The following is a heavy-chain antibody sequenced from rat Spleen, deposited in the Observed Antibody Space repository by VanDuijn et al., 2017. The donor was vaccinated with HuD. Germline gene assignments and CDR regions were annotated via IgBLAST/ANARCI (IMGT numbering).Heavy chain of an antibody. CDR3: ARSGLPGYNCMDA. J-gene: IGHJ4*01. Sequence: EVQLVESGGGLVQPGSPLKLSCAASGFTFSSNWLNWIRQAPTKGLEWVASISPSGGSTYYRDSVKGRFTLSRDNAKSTLYLQMGSLRSDDTATYYCARSGLPGYNCMDAWGQGASVTVSS. V-gene: IGHV5-19*01. CDR1: GFTFSSNW. D-gene: IGHD1-4*01. CDR2: ISPSGGST.